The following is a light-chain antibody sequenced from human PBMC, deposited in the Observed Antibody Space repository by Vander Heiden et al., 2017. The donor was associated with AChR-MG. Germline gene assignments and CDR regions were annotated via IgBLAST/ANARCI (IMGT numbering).Light chain of an antibody. Sequence: QSVLTQPPSVSGAPGQRVTISCTGSCSNIGAGYDVHWYQQLPGTAPKLLIYGNSNRPSGVPDRFSGSKSGTSASLAITGLQAEDEADDYCQSYDSSLSVVVFGGGTKL. CDR2: GNS. J-gene: IGLJ2*01. CDR1: CSNIGAGYD. CDR3: QSYDSSLSVVV. V-gene: IGLV1-40*01.